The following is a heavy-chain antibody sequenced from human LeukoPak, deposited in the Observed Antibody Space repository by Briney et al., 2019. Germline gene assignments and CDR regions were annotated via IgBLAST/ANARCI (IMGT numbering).Heavy chain of an antibody. CDR3: ARVDSGGYYGALGY. D-gene: IGHD3-22*01. CDR2: MFYSGTT. Sequence: PSETLSLTCTVSGGSISGSSYYWSWIRQAPGKGLEWIGNMFYSGTTNYNPSLKSRVTISVDTSKNQFSLKLSSVTAADTAVYYCARVDSGGYYGALGYWGQGTLGTVSS. CDR1: GGSISGSSYY. J-gene: IGHJ4*02. V-gene: IGHV4-61*01.